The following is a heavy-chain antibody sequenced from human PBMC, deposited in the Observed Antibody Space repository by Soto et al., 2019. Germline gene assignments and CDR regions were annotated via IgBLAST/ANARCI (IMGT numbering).Heavy chain of an antibody. CDR2: INTNTGNP. CDR1: GYTFTSYA. V-gene: IGHV7-4-1*01. D-gene: IGHD2-2*02. Sequence: ASVKVSCKASGYTFTSYAMNWVRQAPGQGLEWMGWINTNTGNPTYAQGFTGRFVFSLDTSVSTAYLQICSLKAEDTAVYYCARDIVVVPAAIQGSAYNWFDPWGQGTVVTVSS. CDR3: ARDIVVVPAAIQGSAYNWFDP. J-gene: IGHJ5*02.